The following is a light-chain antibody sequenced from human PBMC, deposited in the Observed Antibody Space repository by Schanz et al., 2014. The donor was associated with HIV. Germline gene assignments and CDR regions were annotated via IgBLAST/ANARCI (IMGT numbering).Light chain of an antibody. J-gene: IGKJ1*01. CDR2: WAS. CDR1: QSVLHSSHNKNY. CDR3: QQYYRTPWT. V-gene: IGKV4-1*01. Sequence: DIVMTQSPDSLAVSLGERATINCKSSQSVLHSSHNKNYLAWYQHRPGQPPKLLMYWASTRDSGVPDRFSGSGSGTDFTLTISSLQAEDVAVYYCQQYYRTPWTFGQGTKVEIK.